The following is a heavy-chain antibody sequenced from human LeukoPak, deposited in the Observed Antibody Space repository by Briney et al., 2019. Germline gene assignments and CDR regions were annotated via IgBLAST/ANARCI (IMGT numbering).Heavy chain of an antibody. Sequence: GASVKVSCKASGYTFTGYYMHWVRQAPGQGLEWMGWINPNSGGTNYAQKFQGRVTMTRDTSISTAYMELSRLRSDDTAVYYCARAHNWNYNWFDPWGQGTLVTVSS. V-gene: IGHV1-2*02. J-gene: IGHJ5*02. CDR1: GYTFTGYY. CDR3: ARAHNWNYNWFDP. D-gene: IGHD1-7*01. CDR2: INPNSGGT.